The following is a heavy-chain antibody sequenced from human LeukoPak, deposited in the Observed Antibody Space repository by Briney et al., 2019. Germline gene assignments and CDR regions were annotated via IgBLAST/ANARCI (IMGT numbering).Heavy chain of an antibody. Sequence: PSETLSLTCTVSGGSISSYYWSWIRQPPGKGLEWIGYIYYSGSTNYNPSLKSRVTISVDTSKNQFSLKLSSVTAADTAVYYCARVFMSSSGYHLSDAFDIWGQGTMVTVSS. V-gene: IGHV4-59*01. CDR2: IYYSGST. CDR1: GGSISSYY. J-gene: IGHJ3*02. CDR3: ARVFMSSSGYHLSDAFDI. D-gene: IGHD3-22*01.